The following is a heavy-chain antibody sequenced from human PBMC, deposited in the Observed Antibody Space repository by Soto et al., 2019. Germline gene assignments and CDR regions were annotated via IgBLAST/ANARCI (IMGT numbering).Heavy chain of an antibody. J-gene: IGHJ6*02. CDR1: GFTFSSYG. V-gene: IGHV3-30*03. D-gene: IGHD3-22*01. CDR3: ASEQYYYDSSVYYYGMDV. Sequence: PGGSLRLSCAASGFTFSSYGMHWVRQAPGKGLEWVAVISYDGSNKYYADSVKGRFTISRDNSKNTLYLQMNSLRAEDTAVYYCASEQYYYDSSVYYYGMDVWGQGTTVTVSS. CDR2: ISYDGSNK.